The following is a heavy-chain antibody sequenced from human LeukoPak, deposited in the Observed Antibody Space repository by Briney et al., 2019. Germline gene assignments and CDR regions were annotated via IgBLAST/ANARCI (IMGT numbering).Heavy chain of an antibody. V-gene: IGHV1-69*13. CDR3: ATAPMVRGVLYYYYYYGMDV. D-gene: IGHD3-10*01. CDR2: IIPIFGTA. Sequence: SVKVSCRASGGTFSSYAISWVRQAPGQGLEWMGGIIPIFGTANYAQKFQGRVTITADESTSTAYMELSSLRSEDTAVYYCATAPMVRGVLYYYYYYGMDVWGQGTTVTVSS. CDR1: GGTFSSYA. J-gene: IGHJ6*02.